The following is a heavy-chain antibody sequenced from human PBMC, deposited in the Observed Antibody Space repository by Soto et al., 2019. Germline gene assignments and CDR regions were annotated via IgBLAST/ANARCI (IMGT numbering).Heavy chain of an antibody. J-gene: IGHJ4*02. Sequence: QVQLQESGPGLVKPSETLSLTCTDSGGSISTYYWSWIRQPPGKGLEWIGYFHYSGSTNYNPSLKSRVTMSVDTSKNQYSLKLSSVTAADTAVYYCARHSWLQLLPHYWGQGTLVTVSP. CDR1: GGSISTYY. CDR2: FHYSGST. V-gene: IGHV4-59*08. CDR3: ARHSWLQLLPHY. D-gene: IGHD5-12*01.